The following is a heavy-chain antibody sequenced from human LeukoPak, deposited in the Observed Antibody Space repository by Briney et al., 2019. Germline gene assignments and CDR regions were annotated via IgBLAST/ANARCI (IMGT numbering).Heavy chain of an antibody. CDR2: INDNGRA. CDR3: ARRWNYGRNYYIDV. CDR1: GGSFSNYY. Sequence: SESLSLTCAVYGGSFSNYYWNWIRQPPGKGLEWLGEINDNGRANYNPSLMSRVTVSVDTSKNQFSLRLTSVTATDTAVYYCARRWNYGRNYYIDVWGKGATVSVSS. D-gene: IGHD1-7*01. J-gene: IGHJ6*03. V-gene: IGHV4-34*01.